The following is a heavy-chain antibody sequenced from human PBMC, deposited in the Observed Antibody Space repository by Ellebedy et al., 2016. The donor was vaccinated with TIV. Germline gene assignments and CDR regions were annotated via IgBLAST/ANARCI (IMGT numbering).Heavy chain of an antibody. J-gene: IGHJ4*02. D-gene: IGHD6-6*01. CDR1: GGSFTGFY. Sequence: SETLSLXCGVFGGSFTGFYWSWIRQFPGKGLEWIGEINHSGSTNFNPSLKSRVIMSVDTSKNQFSLNLTSVTAADTAVYYCARRRVATRPFDLWGQGALVTVSS. CDR3: ARRRVATRPFDL. CDR2: INHSGST. V-gene: IGHV4-34*01.